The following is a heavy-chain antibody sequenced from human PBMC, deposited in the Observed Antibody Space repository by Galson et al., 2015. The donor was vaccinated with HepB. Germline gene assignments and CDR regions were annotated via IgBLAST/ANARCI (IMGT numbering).Heavy chain of an antibody. V-gene: IGHV2-5*02. Sequence: ALVKPTQTLTLTCTFSGFSLSTSGVGVGWIRQLPGKALEWLALIYWDDDKRYCPSLKSRLTITKDTSKNQVVLTMTNMDPVDTATYYCAHILNGGASDYWGQGTLVTVSS. CDR2: IYWDDDK. D-gene: IGHD7-27*01. CDR3: AHILNGGASDY. CDR1: GFSLSTSGVG. J-gene: IGHJ4*02.